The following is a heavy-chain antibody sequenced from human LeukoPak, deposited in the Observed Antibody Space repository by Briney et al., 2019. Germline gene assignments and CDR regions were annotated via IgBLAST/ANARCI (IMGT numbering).Heavy chain of an antibody. D-gene: IGHD3-22*01. V-gene: IGHV4-34*01. CDR2: INHSGST. J-gene: IGHJ4*02. Sequence: SETLSLTCAVYGGSFSGYYWSWLRQPPGKGLEWIGEINHSGSTNYNPSLKSRVTISVDTSKNQFSLKLSSVTAADTAVYYCARKQRYYYGSSGYSAYFDYGGQGTLVTVSS. CDR3: ARKQRYYYGSSGYSAYFDY. CDR1: GGSFSGYY.